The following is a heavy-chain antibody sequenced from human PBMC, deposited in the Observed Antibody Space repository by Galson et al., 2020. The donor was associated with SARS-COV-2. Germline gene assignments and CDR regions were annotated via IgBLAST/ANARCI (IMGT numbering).Heavy chain of an antibody. CDR3: ARHMVTMVRGVIKTYYYYGLDV. CDR2: LYYSGST. D-gene: IGHD3-10*01. Sequence: ETSETLSLTCTVSGGSISRYYWSWIRQPPGKGLEWIGYLYYSGSTNYNPSLKSRVTISVDTSKNQFSLKLTSVTAADTAVYYCARHMVTMVRGVIKTYYYYGLDVWGQG. J-gene: IGHJ6*02. CDR1: GGSISRYY. V-gene: IGHV4-59*01.